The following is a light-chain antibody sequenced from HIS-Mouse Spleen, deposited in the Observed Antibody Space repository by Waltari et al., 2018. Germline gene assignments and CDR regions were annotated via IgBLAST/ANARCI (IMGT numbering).Light chain of an antibody. V-gene: IGLV2-23*01. Sequence: QSALTQPASVSGSPGQSITISCTGTSSDVGSYNLVSWYQQHPGKAPKLMIYDGSKRPSGVSTRCSGSKSGNTASLTISGLQAEDEADYYCCSYAGSSTWVFGGGTKLTVL. CDR3: CSYAGSSTWV. CDR2: DGS. CDR1: SSDVGSYNL. J-gene: IGLJ3*02.